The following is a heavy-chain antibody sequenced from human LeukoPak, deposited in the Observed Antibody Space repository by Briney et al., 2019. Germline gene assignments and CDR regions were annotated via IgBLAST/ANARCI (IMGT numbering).Heavy chain of an antibody. D-gene: IGHD6-13*01. J-gene: IGHJ5*02. Sequence: SVKVSCKASGGTFSSYAISWVRQAPGQGLEWMGGIIPIFGTANYAQKFQGRVTITADKSTSTAYVELSSLRSEDTAVYYCARTGSSSWYVDWFDPWGQGTLVTVSS. V-gene: IGHV1-69*06. CDR1: GGTFSSYA. CDR3: ARTGSSSWYVDWFDP. CDR2: IIPIFGTA.